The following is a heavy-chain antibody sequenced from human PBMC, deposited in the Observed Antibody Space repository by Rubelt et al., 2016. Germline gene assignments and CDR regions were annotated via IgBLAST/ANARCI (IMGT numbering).Heavy chain of an antibody. CDR2: INHSGST. Sequence: QVQLQQWGAGLLKPSETLSLTCAVYGGSFSGYYWSWIRQPPGKGLEWIGEINHSGSTNYNPSLKSGVTKSGDKAKNQFSLKLSSVTAADTAEYYCARGKEGLGVTMMDYWGQGTLVTVSS. D-gene: IGHD3-22*01. CDR1: GGSFSGYY. V-gene: IGHV4-34*01. CDR3: ARGKEGLGVTMMDY. J-gene: IGHJ4*02.